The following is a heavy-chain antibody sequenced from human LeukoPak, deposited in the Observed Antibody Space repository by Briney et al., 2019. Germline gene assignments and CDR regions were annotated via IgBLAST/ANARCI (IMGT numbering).Heavy chain of an antibody. CDR1: GYTFTGYY. CDR3: ARVGGSRRGDGFDY. CDR2: INPNSGGT. D-gene: IGHD5-24*01. V-gene: IGHV1-2*02. Sequence: ASVKVSCKASGYTFTGYYMHWVRQAPGQGLEWMGWINPNSGGTNYAQKFQGRVTMTRDTSISTAYMELSRLRSDDTAVYYCARVGGSRRGDGFDYWGQGTLVTVSS. J-gene: IGHJ4*02.